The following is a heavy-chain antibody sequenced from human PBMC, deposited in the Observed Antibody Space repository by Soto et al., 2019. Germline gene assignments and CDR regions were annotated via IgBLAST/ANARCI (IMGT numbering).Heavy chain of an antibody. V-gene: IGHV4-59*01. J-gene: IGHJ4*02. CDR1: GGSISSYF. CDR3: ARDLATVPRAFDY. CDR2: VYYTGTT. Sequence: LSLTCTVSGGSISSYFYIWVRQPPGKGLEWIGSVYYTGTTDYNPSLKSRVTISVDTSKTQFSLNLRSVTAADTAVYYCARDLATVPRAFDYWGRGTLVTVSS. D-gene: IGHD6-13*01.